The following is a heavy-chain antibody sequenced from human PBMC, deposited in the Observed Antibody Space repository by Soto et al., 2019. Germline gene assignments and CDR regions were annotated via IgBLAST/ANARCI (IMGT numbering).Heavy chain of an antibody. CDR3: VHPNSSSWYRGLAFDI. J-gene: IGHJ3*02. Sequence: QITLKESGPTLVKPTQTLTLTCTFSGFSLSTSGVGVGWIRQPPGKALEWLALIYWDDDKRYSPSLKSRLTITKDTSKNQVVLTMTNMDPVDTATYYCVHPNSSSWYRGLAFDIWGQGTMVTVSS. CDR2: IYWDDDK. V-gene: IGHV2-5*02. CDR1: GFSLSTSGVG. D-gene: IGHD6-13*01.